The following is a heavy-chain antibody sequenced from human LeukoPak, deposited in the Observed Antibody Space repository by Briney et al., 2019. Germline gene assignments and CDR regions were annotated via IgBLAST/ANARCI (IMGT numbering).Heavy chain of an antibody. V-gene: IGHV3-30*04. J-gene: IGHJ4*02. Sequence: PGRSQRLSCAASGFTFSSYAMHWVRQAPGKGLEWVAVISYDGSNKYYADSVKGRFTISRDNSKNTLYLQMNSLRAEDTAVYYCARGTIAAAGRFDYWGQGTLVTVSS. CDR1: GFTFSSYA. D-gene: IGHD6-13*01. CDR3: ARGTIAAAGRFDY. CDR2: ISYDGSNK.